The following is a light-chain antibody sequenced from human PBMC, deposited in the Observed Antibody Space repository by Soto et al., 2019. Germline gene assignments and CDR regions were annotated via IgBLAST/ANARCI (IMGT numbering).Light chain of an antibody. V-gene: IGKV1-5*03. Sequence: DIQMTQSTATVSGSVGDRVTITCWASQTISSWLAWYQQKPGKAPKLLIYKASTLKSGVPSRFSGSGSGTEFTLTISSLQPDDFATYYCQHYNSYSEAFGQGTKV. J-gene: IGKJ1*01. CDR3: QHYNSYSEA. CDR2: KAS. CDR1: QTISSW.